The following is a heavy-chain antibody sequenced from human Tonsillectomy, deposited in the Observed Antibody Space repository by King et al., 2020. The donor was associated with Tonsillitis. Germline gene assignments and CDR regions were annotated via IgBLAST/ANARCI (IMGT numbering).Heavy chain of an antibody. V-gene: IGHV3-33*01. J-gene: IGHJ4*02. Sequence: HVQLVESGGGVVQPGRYLRLSCAASGLTFSSYGMHWVRKDPGKGLEWVAVIWYDGSNKYDADSVKGRFTISRDNSKNTLYLQMNSLRAEDTAVYYCARDRDWGLDYWGQGTLVTVSS. CDR1: GLTFSSYG. CDR2: IWYDGSNK. CDR3: ARDRDWGLDY. D-gene: IGHD2-21*02.